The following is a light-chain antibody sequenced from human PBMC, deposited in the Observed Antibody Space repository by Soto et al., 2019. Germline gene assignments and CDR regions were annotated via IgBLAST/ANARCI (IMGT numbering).Light chain of an antibody. CDR3: QQYGTSPPLT. Sequence: EIVLMQSPGTLSLSPGERATLSCRASQSGSNNYVAWYQQKPGQAPRLLIAGASSRATSIPDRFSGSVSGTDFTLTISRLEHEDFAVYYCQQYGTSPPLTFGGGTKVEIK. V-gene: IGKV3-20*01. J-gene: IGKJ4*01. CDR1: QSGSNNY. CDR2: GAS.